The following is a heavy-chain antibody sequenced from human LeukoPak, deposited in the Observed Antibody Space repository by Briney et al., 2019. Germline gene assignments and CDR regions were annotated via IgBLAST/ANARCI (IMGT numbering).Heavy chain of an antibody. V-gene: IGHV3-21*01. D-gene: IGHD6-13*01. Sequence: PGGSLRLSCAASGFTFSSYSMNWVRQAPGKGLGWVSSISSSSSYIYYADSVKGRFTISRDNAKNSLYLQMNSLRAEDTAVYYCARLSSGAAAGNGFDPWGQGTLVTVSS. J-gene: IGHJ5*02. CDR2: ISSSSSYI. CDR1: GFTFSSYS. CDR3: ARLSSGAAAGNGFDP.